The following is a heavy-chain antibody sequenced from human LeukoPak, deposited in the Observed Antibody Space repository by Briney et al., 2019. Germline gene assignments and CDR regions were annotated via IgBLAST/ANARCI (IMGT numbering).Heavy chain of an antibody. CDR1: GFTFSTYT. Sequence: GGSLRLSCAASGFTFSTYTMNWVRQAPGKGLEWVSSISYTSSYIYYADSVKGRFTISRGNAKNSLYLQMNSLRAEDTAVYYCARGSYGDFDYWGQGTLVTVSS. D-gene: IGHD4-17*01. J-gene: IGHJ4*02. CDR3: ARGSYGDFDY. CDR2: ISYTSSYI. V-gene: IGHV3-21*01.